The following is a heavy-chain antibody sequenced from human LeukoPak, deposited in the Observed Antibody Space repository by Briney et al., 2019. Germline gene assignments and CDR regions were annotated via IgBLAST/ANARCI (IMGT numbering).Heavy chain of an antibody. D-gene: IGHD3-3*01. CDR3: ARSKRGVLEWALMDV. CDR1: GFTFSSYW. J-gene: IGHJ6*03. Sequence: GGSLRLSCAASGFTFSSYWMHWVRQAPGKGLVWVSRINTDGSSTSYADSVKGRFTISRDNAKNTLYLQMNSLRAEDTAVYYCARSKRGVLEWALMDVWGKGTTVTVSS. V-gene: IGHV3-74*01. CDR2: INTDGSST.